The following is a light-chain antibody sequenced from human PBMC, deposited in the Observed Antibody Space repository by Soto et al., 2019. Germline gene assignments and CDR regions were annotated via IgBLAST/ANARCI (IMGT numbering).Light chain of an antibody. V-gene: IGLV2-14*01. CDR3: SSYTISRTRV. CDR2: EVN. CDR1: SSDIGSYNF. Sequence: QSALTQPASVSGSPGQSITISCTGTSSDIGSYNFVSWYQQYPGKAPKVMIYEVNNRPSGVSNRFSGSKSGNTASLTISGLQAEDEADYYCSSYTISRTRVFGGGTKVTVL. J-gene: IGLJ3*02.